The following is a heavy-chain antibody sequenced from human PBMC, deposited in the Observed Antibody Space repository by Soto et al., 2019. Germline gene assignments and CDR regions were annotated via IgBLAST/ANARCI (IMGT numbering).Heavy chain of an antibody. V-gene: IGHV3-23*01. J-gene: IGHJ4*02. CDR3: AKDLSPVPLYYFDY. Sequence: GGSLRLSCAASGFTFSTFPMTWVRQAPGKGLEWVSAISGSGGSTYYADSVKGRFTISRDNSKNTLYLQMNSLRAEDTAVYYCAKDLSPVPLYYFDYWGQGTLVTVSS. CDR2: ISGSGGST. CDR1: GFTFSTFP.